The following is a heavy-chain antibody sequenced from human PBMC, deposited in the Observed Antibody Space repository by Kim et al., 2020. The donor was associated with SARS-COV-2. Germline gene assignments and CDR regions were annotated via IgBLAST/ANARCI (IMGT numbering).Heavy chain of an antibody. CDR2: IYTSGST. D-gene: IGHD6-13*01. CDR1: GGSISSGSYY. Sequence: SETLSLTCTVSGGSISSGSYYWSWIRQPAGKGLEWIGRIYTSGSTNYNPSLKSRVTISVDTSKNQFSLKLSSVTAADTAVYYCARDAEYSSSWFNWFDPWGQGTLVTVSS. CDR3: ARDAEYSSSWFNWFDP. V-gene: IGHV4-61*02. J-gene: IGHJ5*02.